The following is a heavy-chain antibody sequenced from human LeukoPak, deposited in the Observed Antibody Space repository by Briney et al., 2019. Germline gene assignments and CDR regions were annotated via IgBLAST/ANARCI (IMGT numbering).Heavy chain of an antibody. CDR3: ARGSWIQLWLLGDDAFDI. V-gene: IGHV4-59*01. CDR2: IYYSGST. CDR1: GGSISSYY. Sequence: SETLSLTCTVSGGSISSYYWSWIRQPPGKGLEWIGYIYYSGSTNYNPSLESRVTISVDTSKNQFSLKLSSVTAADTAVYYCARGSWIQLWLLGDDAFDIWGQGTMVTVSS. J-gene: IGHJ3*02. D-gene: IGHD5-18*01.